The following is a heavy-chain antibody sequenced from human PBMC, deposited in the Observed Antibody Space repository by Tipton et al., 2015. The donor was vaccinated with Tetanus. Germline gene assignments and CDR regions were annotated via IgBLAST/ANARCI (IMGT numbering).Heavy chain of an antibody. CDR2: IKQDGSEK. J-gene: IGHJ6*02. Sequence: GSLRLSCAAPGFTFSSYWMSWVRQAPGKGLEWVANIKQDGSEKYYVDSVKGRFTISRDNAKNSLYLQMNSLRAEDTAVYYCARGAYGDPYYYYYGMDVWGQGTTVTVSS. CDR3: ARGAYGDPYYYYYGMDV. CDR1: GFTFSSYW. D-gene: IGHD4-17*01. V-gene: IGHV3-7*04.